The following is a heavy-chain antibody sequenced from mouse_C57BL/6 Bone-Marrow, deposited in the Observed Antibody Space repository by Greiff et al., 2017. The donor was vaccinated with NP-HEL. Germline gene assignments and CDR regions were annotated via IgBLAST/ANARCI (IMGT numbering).Heavy chain of an antibody. J-gene: IGHJ3*01. Sequence: QVQLQQPGAELEKPGASVKLSCKASGYTFTSYWMHWVKQRPGQGLEWIGLIHPNSGSTNYNEKFKGKATLTVDKSSSTAYMQLSSLTSEDSAVYYCASLYDYALPYWGQGTLVTVSA. D-gene: IGHD2-4*01. CDR2: IHPNSGST. CDR3: ASLYDYALPY. V-gene: IGHV1-64*01. CDR1: GYTFTSYW.